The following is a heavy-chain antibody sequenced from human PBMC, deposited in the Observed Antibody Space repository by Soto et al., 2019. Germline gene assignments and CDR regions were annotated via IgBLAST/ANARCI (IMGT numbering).Heavy chain of an antibody. J-gene: IGHJ4*02. CDR2: VYYSGTT. CDR1: GGSITSDTFY. D-gene: IGHD3-10*01. CDR3: AKRTYGSGND. V-gene: IGHV4-39*01. Sequence: SGPGLVKPSETLSLTCTVSGGSITSDTFYWGWIRQPPGKGPEWIGIVYYSGTTYYNPCLKSRVTVSVDTSKNPLSLKVTSVTAADTAVYYCAKRTYGSGNDWCQGTLVTVSS.